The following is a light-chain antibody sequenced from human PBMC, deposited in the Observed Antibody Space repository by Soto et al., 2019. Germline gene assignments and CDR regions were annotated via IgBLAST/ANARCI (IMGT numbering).Light chain of an antibody. CDR3: QQYNNYLT. CDR1: QSVSSN. CDR2: GAS. V-gene: IGKV3-15*01. J-gene: IGKJ4*01. Sequence: EIVMTQSPATLSVSPGERATLSCRASQSVSSNLAWYQQKPGQAPRLLIYGASTRATGIPARFSGSGSGTEFSFTISSLQSEDFAVYYCQQYNNYLTFGGGTRVDIK.